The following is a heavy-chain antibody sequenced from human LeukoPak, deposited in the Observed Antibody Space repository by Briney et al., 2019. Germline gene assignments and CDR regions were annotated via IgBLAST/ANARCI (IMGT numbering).Heavy chain of an antibody. CDR3: ARDGDYYDSSGYYVF. CDR2: IWYDGSNK. D-gene: IGHD3-22*01. V-gene: IGHV3-33*08. J-gene: IGHJ4*02. CDR1: GFTFSSYG. Sequence: GGSLRLSCAASGFTFSSYGMNWVRQAPGKGLEWVAVIWYDGSNKYYADSVKGRFTISRDNSKNTLYLQMNSLRAEDTAVYYCARDGDYYDSSGYYVFWGQGTLVTVSS.